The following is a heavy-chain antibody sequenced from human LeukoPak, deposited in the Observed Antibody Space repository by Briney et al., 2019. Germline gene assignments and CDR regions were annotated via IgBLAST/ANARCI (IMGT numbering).Heavy chain of an antibody. CDR3: AKVGSGSSSWNWFDP. V-gene: IGHV3-9*01. D-gene: IGHD6-13*01. CDR2: ISWNSGSI. CDR1: GFTFDDYA. Sequence: PGGSLRFSCAASGFTFDDYAMHWVRQAPGKGLEGVSGISWNSGSIGYADSVKGRFTISGDNAKNSLYLQMNSLRAEDTALYYCAKVGSGSSSWNWFDPWGQGTLVSVSS. J-gene: IGHJ5*02.